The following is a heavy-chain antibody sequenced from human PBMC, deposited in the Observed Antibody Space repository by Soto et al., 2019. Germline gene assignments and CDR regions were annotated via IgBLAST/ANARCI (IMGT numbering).Heavy chain of an antibody. Sequence: HPGGSLRLSCAASGFTFSSYSMNWVRQAPGKGLEWVSYISSSSSTIYYADSVKGRFTISRDNAKNSLYLQMNSLRAEDTAVYYCARALLWFGEFLDYWGQGTLVTVSS. V-gene: IGHV3-48*01. CDR1: GFTFSSYS. CDR3: ARALLWFGEFLDY. J-gene: IGHJ4*02. CDR2: ISSSSSTI. D-gene: IGHD3-10*01.